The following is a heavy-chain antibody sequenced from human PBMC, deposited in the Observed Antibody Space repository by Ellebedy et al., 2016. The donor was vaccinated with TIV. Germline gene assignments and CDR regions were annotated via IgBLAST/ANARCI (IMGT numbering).Heavy chain of an antibody. CDR1: GGSVSRYF. CDR3: ARVHCSITTCDYYYMDV. CDR2: IFTSGSF. D-gene: IGHD1-1*01. V-gene: IGHV4-4*07. J-gene: IGHJ6*03. Sequence: GSLRLXCTVSGGSVSRYFWSWIRQPAGKGLEWIGRIFTSGSFNYNPSLMSRVTMSVVTSKNQLSLRLNSVTTADTAVYYCARVHCSITTCDYYYMDVWGKGTTVTVSS.